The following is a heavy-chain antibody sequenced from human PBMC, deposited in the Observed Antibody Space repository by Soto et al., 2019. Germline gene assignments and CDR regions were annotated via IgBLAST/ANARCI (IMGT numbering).Heavy chain of an antibody. CDR2: ISGSGGST. D-gene: IGHD3-10*02. V-gene: IGHV3-23*01. J-gene: IGHJ4*02. CDR3: AKGPPRANKMLYYFDY. Sequence: GGSLRLSCAASGFTFSSYAMSWVRQAPGKGLEWVSAISGSGGSTYYADSVKGRFTISRDNSKNTLYLQMNSLRAEDTAVYYCAKGPPRANKMLYYFDYWGQGTLVTVSS. CDR1: GFTFSSYA.